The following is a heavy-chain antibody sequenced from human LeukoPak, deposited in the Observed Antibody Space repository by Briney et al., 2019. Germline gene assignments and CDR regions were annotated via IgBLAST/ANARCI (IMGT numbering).Heavy chain of an antibody. Sequence: ASVKVSCKTSGYTFSDNGITWVRQAPGQGLEWMGWISTYNGYTKFPQKVQGRVTMTTDTSTTTAYMELRSLRSDDTAVYYCARLGRYGERSGLDYIDYWGQGTPATVSS. J-gene: IGHJ4*02. CDR3: ARLGRYGERSGLDYIDY. D-gene: IGHD4/OR15-4a*01. V-gene: IGHV1-18*01. CDR1: GYTFSDNG. CDR2: ISTYNGYT.